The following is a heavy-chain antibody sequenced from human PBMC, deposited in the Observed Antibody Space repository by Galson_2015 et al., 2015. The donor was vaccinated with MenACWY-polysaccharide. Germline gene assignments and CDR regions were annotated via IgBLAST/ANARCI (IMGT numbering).Heavy chain of an antibody. CDR1: GFTFSNYF. D-gene: IGHD2-15*01. Sequence: SLRLSCAASGFTFSNYFMTWVRQAPGKGLEWVSTVTSSGDATYYADSVKGRFTISRDNSRNTLYLQMNSLRAEDTAVYYCSRYCSGIRFYSGLDYWGQGTLVTVSS. V-gene: IGHV3-23*01. CDR3: SRYCSGIRFYSGLDY. CDR2: VTSSGDAT. J-gene: IGHJ4*02.